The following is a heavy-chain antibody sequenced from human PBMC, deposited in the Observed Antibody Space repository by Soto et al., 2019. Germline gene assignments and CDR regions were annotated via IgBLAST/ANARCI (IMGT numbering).Heavy chain of an antibody. CDR2: INHSGST. J-gene: IGHJ5*02. CDR3: ARRDIVVVVAANNWFDP. D-gene: IGHD2-15*01. CDR1: GGSFSGYY. V-gene: IGHV4-34*01. Sequence: QVQLQQWGAGLLKPSETLSLTCAVYGGSFSGYYWSWIRQPPGKGLEWIGEINHSGSTNYNPSLKSRVTISVDTSKNQFSLKLSSVTAADTAVYYCARRDIVVVVAANNWFDPWGQGTLVTVSS.